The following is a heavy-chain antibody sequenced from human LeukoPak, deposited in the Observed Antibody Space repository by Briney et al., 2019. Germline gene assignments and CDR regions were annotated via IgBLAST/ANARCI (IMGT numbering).Heavy chain of an antibody. D-gene: IGHD3/OR15-3a*01. CDR2: IWYDGSNR. Sequence: PGGSLRLSCTASGFTFSRYGMHWVRQAPGKGLEWVAVIWYDGSNRQYADSVKGRFTISRDNSKNTLYLQMNSLRAEDTAVYYCARDHGRWYFDLWGRGTLVTVSS. J-gene: IGHJ2*01. CDR1: GFTFSRYG. V-gene: IGHV3-33*01. CDR3: ARDHGRWYFDL.